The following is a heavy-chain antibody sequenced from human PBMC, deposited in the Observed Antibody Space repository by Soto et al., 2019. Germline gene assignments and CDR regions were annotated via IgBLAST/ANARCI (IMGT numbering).Heavy chain of an antibody. CDR1: GDSISSYY. CDR3: ARKRGQFSGMDV. J-gene: IGHJ6*03. V-gene: IGHV4-59*08. D-gene: IGHD3-10*01. Sequence: SETLSLTCTVSGDSISSYYWSWIRQPPGKGLEWIGYIYYSGSTDYNPSLKSRVTISVDTSKNQFSLKLSSVTAADTVVYYCARKRGQFSGMDVWGKGTTVTVSS. CDR2: IYYSGST.